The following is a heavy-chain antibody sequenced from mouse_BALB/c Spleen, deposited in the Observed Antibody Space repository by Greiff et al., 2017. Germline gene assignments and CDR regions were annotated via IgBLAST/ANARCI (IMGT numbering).Heavy chain of an antibody. CDR3: ARSGYGSRKGYFDV. D-gene: IGHD1-1*01. J-gene: IGHJ1*01. CDR1: GFTFSSFG. Sequence: EVQRVESGGGLVQPGGSRKLSCAASGFTFSSFGMHWVRQAPEKGLEWVAYISSGSSTIYYADTVKGRFTISRDNPKNTLFLQMTSLRSEDTAMYYGARSGYGSRKGYFDVWGAGTTVTVSS. V-gene: IGHV5-17*02. CDR2: ISSGSSTI.